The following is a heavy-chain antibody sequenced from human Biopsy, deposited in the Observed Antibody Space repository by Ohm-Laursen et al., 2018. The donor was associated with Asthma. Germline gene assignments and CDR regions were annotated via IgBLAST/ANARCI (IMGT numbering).Heavy chain of an antibody. D-gene: IGHD3-22*01. Sequence: SETLSLTWTVSGGSITSSSYYWGWIRQPPGKGMEWIGSMYHSGSPYYHPSLKSRATISVDTSKNQLSLKTSSVTAADTAVYFCVRHQYSSSWSTFDYWGQGALVTVSS. J-gene: IGHJ4*02. CDR3: VRHQYSSSWSTFDY. CDR2: MYHSGSP. V-gene: IGHV4-39*01. CDR1: GGSITSSSYY.